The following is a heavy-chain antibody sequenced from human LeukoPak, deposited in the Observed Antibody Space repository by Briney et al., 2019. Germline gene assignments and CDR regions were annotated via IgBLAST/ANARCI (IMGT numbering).Heavy chain of an antibody. D-gene: IGHD6-25*01. Sequence: GGSLRLSCAASGFSFSSFSMNWVRQAPGKGLEWVSYISGGSSFTYYVDSVKGRLPISRGNAKNSLYLQMNSLRAEDTAVYYCARDLGYSSGPNYWGQGTRVTVSS. J-gene: IGHJ4*02. CDR1: GFSFSSFS. CDR3: ARDLGYSSGPNY. CDR2: ISGGSSFT. V-gene: IGHV3-21*01.